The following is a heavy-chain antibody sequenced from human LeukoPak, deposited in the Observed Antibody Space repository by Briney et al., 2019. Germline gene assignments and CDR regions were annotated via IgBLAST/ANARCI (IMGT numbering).Heavy chain of an antibody. CDR3: ARNDFWSGYFAY. J-gene: IGHJ4*02. CDR2: INHSGST. D-gene: IGHD3-3*01. Sequence: SETLSLTCTVSGGSINTHYWTWFRQPPGKGLEWIGEINHSGSTNYNPSLKSRVTISVDTSKNQFSLKLSSVTAADTAVYYCARNDFWSGYFAYWGQGTLVTVSS. V-gene: IGHV4-34*01. CDR1: GGSINTHY.